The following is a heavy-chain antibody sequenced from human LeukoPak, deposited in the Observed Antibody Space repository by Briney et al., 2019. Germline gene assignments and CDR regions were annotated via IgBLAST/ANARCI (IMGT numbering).Heavy chain of an antibody. J-gene: IGHJ4*02. CDR2: INAGNGNT. V-gene: IGHV1-3*01. CDR1: GYTFTSYA. CDR3: ARGRSNYYYGSGSYLWY. D-gene: IGHD3-10*01. Sequence: RGSVKVSCKASGYTFTSYAMHWVRQAPGQRLGWMGWINAGNGNTKYSQKFQGRVTITRDTSASTAYMELSSLRSEDTAVYYCARGRSNYYYGSGSYLWYWGQGTLVTVSS.